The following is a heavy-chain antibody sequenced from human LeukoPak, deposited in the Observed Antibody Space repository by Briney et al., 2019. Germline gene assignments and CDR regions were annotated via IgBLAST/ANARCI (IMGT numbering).Heavy chain of an antibody. V-gene: IGHV1-24*01. Sequence: ASVKVSCKVSGYTLTELSMHWMRQAPGKGLEWMGGFDPEDGETIYAQKFQGRVTMTEDTSTDTAYMELSSLRSEDTAVYYCATDRRSGWLYDFDYWGQGTLVTVSS. CDR3: ATDRRSGWLYDFDY. D-gene: IGHD6-19*01. J-gene: IGHJ4*02. CDR2: FDPEDGET. CDR1: GYTLTELS.